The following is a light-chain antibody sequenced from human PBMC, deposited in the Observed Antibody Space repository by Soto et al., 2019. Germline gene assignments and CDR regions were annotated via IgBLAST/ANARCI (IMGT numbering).Light chain of an antibody. J-gene: IGLJ1*01. CDR3: SSYRGGNTPYV. Sequence: QSALTQPASVSGSPGQSITISWTGTSSDVGNYKFVSWYQHHPGKAPKLMIYEVSNRPSGVSDRFSGSKSGNTASLTISGLQPEDEAAYFCSSYRGGNTPYVFGTGTKLTVL. CDR2: EVS. CDR1: SSDVGNYKF. V-gene: IGLV2-14*01.